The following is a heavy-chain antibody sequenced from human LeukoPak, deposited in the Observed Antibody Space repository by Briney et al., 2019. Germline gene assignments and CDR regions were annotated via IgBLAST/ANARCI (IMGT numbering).Heavy chain of an antibody. V-gene: IGHV3-30*04. J-gene: IGHJ5*02. CDR1: GFTFSSYV. D-gene: IGHD3-10*01. CDR2: ISYDGSNE. CDR3: AKDLTMVRGPYNWFDP. Sequence: GGSLRLSCAASGFTFSSYVMHWVRQAPGKGLEWVAIISYDGSNEYYADSVKGRFTISRDNSKNTLYLQMNSLRAEDTAVYYCAKDLTMVRGPYNWFDPWGQGTLVTVSS.